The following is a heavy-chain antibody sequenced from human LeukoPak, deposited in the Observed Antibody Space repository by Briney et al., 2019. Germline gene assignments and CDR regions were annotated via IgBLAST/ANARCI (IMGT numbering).Heavy chain of an antibody. V-gene: IGHV1-46*01. D-gene: IGHD3-10*01. CDR2: INPSGGST. Sequence: VASVKVSCKASGYTFTSYYMHWVQQAPGQGLEWMGIINPSGGSTSYAQKFQGRVTMTRDTSTSTVYMELSSLRSEDTAVYYCARADLTMVRGAHQGAFDIWGQGTMVTVSS. CDR3: ARADLTMVRGAHQGAFDI. CDR1: GYTFTSYY. J-gene: IGHJ3*02.